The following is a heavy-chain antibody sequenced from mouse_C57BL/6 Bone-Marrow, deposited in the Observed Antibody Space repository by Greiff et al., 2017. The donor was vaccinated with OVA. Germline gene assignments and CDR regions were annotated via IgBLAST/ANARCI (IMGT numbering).Heavy chain of an antibody. J-gene: IGHJ2*01. D-gene: IGHD2-4*01. Sequence: VKVVESGAELARPGASVKLSCKASGYTFTSYGISWVKQRTGQGLEWIGEIYPRSGNTYYNEKFKGKATLTADKSSSTAYMELRSLTSEDSAVYFCARYGGLRGNYFDYWGQGTTLTVSS. CDR1: GYTFTSYG. CDR3: ARYGGLRGNYFDY. CDR2: IYPRSGNT. V-gene: IGHV1-81*01.